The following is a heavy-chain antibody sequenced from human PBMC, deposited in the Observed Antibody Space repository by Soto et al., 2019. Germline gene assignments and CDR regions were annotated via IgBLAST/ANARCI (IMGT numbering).Heavy chain of an antibody. CDR3: ARGDWNYARFDP. CDR1: GGSIKSYY. J-gene: IGHJ5*02. Sequence: SETLSLTCTVSGGSIKSYYWSWIRQPPGRGLEWIGYIYYSGSTSSNPSLKSRVTISIDTSKNEFSLKLSSVTAADTAVYYCARGDWNYARFDPWGQGTLVTVSS. CDR2: IYYSGST. V-gene: IGHV4-59*08. D-gene: IGHD1-7*01.